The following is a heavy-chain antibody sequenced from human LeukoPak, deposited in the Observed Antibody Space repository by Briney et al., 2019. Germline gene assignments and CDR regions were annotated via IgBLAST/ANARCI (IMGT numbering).Heavy chain of an antibody. J-gene: IGHJ4*02. V-gene: IGHV4-34*01. CDR3: ARVLPYSSGLDY. Sequence: SETLSLTCAVYGGSFSGYYWSWIRQPPGKGLEWIGYIYHSGSTYYNPSLKSRVTISVDRSKNQFSLKLSSVTAADTAVYYCARVLPYSSGLDYWGQGTLVTVSS. CDR1: GGSFSGYY. D-gene: IGHD6-19*01. CDR2: IYHSGST.